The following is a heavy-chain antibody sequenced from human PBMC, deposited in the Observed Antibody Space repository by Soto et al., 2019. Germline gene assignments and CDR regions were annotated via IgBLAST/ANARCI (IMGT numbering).Heavy chain of an antibody. J-gene: IGHJ6*02. CDR1: GGSISIGGYY. CDR2: IYYSGST. Sequence: PLSLTCTVSGGSISIGGYYWSWIRQHPGKGLEWIGYIYYSGSTYYNPSLKSRVTISVDTSKNQFSLKLSSVTAADTAVYYCARETWDIVATISPRASYYGMDVWGQGTTVTVSS. CDR3: ARETWDIVATISPRASYYGMDV. D-gene: IGHD5-12*01. V-gene: IGHV4-31*03.